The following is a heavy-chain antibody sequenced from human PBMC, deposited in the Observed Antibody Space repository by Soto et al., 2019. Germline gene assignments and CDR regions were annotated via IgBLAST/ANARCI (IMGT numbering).Heavy chain of an antibody. CDR2: ISGGGSGA. Sequence: EVQLLESGGGLVQPGGSLRLSCTASGLTFSDHAMTWVRQAPVKGLEWLSGISGGGSGAYYADSVKVRFTVSRANSNNTLLLQMDSQRVEDTAVYYCAIDLWWYTHWGQGTLVTVSS. CDR3: AIDLWWYTH. J-gene: IGHJ4*02. D-gene: IGHD2-15*01. CDR1: GLTFSDHA. V-gene: IGHV3-23*01.